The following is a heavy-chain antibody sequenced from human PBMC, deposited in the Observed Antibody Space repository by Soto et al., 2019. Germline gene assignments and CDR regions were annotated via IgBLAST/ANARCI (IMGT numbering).Heavy chain of an antibody. Sequence: EVQLLESGGGLVQPGGSLRLSCAASGFTFSSHTMSWVRQAPGKGLEWVSSISDSGDSTYYADSVKGRFTISRDNSKKTLYLQMNSLRVEDTAVYYCAKPQWELLDWGQGTLVTVSS. CDR2: ISDSGDST. V-gene: IGHV3-23*01. D-gene: IGHD1-26*01. J-gene: IGHJ4*02. CDR3: AKPQWELLD. CDR1: GFTFSSHT.